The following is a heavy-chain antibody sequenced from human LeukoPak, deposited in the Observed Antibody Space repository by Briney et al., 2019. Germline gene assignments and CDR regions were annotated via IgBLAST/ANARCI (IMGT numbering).Heavy chain of an antibody. CDR3: ARDRASYSGSILYYFDY. CDR2: ISSSSSHI. Sequence: GGSLRLSCAASGFTFSSYSMNWVRQAPGKGLEWVSSISSSSSHIYYADSVKGRFTISRDNAKNSLYLQMNSLRAEDTAVYYCARDRASYSGSILYYFDYWGQGTLVTVSS. D-gene: IGHD1-26*01. J-gene: IGHJ4*02. CDR1: GFTFSSYS. V-gene: IGHV3-21*01.